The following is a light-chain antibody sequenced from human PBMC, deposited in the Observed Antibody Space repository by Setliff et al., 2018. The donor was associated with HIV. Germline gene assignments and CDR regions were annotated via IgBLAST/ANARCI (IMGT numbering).Light chain of an antibody. CDR2: DVS. Sequence: QSALAQPASVSGSPGQSITISCTGTSGDVGGYNYVSWYQQHPGKAPKLMIYDVSNRPSGVSNRFSGSKSGNTASLTISGLQAEDEADYYCSSYTRSSTLKFGGGTKVTVL. CDR1: SGDVGGYNY. CDR3: SSYTRSSTLK. V-gene: IGLV2-14*03. J-gene: IGLJ3*02.